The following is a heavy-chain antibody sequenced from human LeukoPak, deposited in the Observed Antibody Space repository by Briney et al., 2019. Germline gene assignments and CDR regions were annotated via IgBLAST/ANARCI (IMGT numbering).Heavy chain of an antibody. V-gene: IGHV4-39*01. CDR1: GAFIDTTSYY. CDR2: IYYSGDT. Sequence: SETLSLTCAVSGAFIDTTSYYCGWIRQPPGKGLEWIGSIYYSGDTHYNPSLKSRVTISADTSKNQFSLKLSSVTAADTAVYYCAIDYGDYPDYWGQGTLVSVSS. CDR3: AIDYGDYPDY. J-gene: IGHJ4*02. D-gene: IGHD4-17*01.